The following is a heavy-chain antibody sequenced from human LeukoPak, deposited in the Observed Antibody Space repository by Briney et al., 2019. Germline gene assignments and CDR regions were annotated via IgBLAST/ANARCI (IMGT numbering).Heavy chain of an antibody. Sequence: PSETLSLICTVSGDSITSYYWTWIRQPPGKGLEWIGYMYHSGTTSNNPSLKSRVTISVDTSKNQFSLKVRSVTAADTAVYYCARGLGWGATIFDYWGQGALLTVSS. CDR1: GDSITSYY. CDR2: MYHSGTT. J-gene: IGHJ4*02. CDR3: ARGLGWGATIFDY. V-gene: IGHV4-59*01. D-gene: IGHD1-26*01.